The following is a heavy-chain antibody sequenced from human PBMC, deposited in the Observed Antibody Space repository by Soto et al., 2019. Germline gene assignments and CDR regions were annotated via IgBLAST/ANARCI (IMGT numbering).Heavy chain of an antibody. Sequence: QVQLVQSGAEVKKPGASVKVSCKASGYTFTSYGISWVRQAPGQGLEWMGWIRAYNGNTNYAQKIQGRVTMTTDTSTSTAYLELGILRSDDTAGYYCARITSNRGRWFSWFAPWGQGTLVPVST. V-gene: IGHV1-18*04. J-gene: IGHJ5*02. CDR3: ARITSNRGRWFSWFAP. D-gene: IGHD2-15*01. CDR1: GYTFTSYG. CDR2: IRAYNGNT.